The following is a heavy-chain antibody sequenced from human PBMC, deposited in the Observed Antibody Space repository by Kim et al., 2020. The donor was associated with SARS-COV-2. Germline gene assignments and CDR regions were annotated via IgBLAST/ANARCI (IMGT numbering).Heavy chain of an antibody. V-gene: IGHV3-30-3*01. CDR3: AREGGYSSSWLTYYYYGMDV. CDR1: GFTFSSYA. CDR2: ISYDGSNK. D-gene: IGHD6-13*01. J-gene: IGHJ6*02. Sequence: GGSLRLSCAASGFTFSSYAMHWVRQAPGKGLEWVAVISYDGSNKYYADSVKGRFTISRDNSKNTLYLQMNSLRAEDTAVYYCAREGGYSSSWLTYYYYGMDVWGQGTTVTVSS.